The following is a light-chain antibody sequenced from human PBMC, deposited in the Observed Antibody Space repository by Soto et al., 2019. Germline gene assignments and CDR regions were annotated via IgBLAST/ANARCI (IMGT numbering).Light chain of an antibody. CDR1: QSISSW. Sequence: DIQMTQSPSTLSASLGDRVTITCRASQSISSWLAWYQQKPGKAPKLLIYDASSLESGVPSRFSGSGSGTEFTLTISSLHSDDFATYYCQQYDYSRTFGRGTKVDIK. J-gene: IGKJ1*01. CDR3: QQYDYSRT. V-gene: IGKV1-5*01. CDR2: DAS.